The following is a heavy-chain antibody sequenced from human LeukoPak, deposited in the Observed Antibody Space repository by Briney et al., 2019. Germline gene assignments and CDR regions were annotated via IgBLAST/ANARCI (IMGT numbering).Heavy chain of an antibody. CDR3: ARGGNTDFWSGYWYYYYYYYMDV. CDR2: ISGSGRST. D-gene: IGHD3-3*01. V-gene: IGHV3-23*01. Sequence: GGSLRLSCAASGFTFSSYAMSWVRQAPGKGLEWVSTISGSGRSTYYAGSVKGRFTTSRDKSKNTLYLQMNSLRAENTAVYYCARGGNTDFWSGYWYYYYYYYMDVWGKGTTVTVSS. CDR1: GFTFSSYA. J-gene: IGHJ6*03.